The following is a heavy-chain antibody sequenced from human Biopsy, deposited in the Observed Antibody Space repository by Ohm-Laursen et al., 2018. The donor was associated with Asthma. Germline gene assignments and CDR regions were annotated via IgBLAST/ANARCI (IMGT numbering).Heavy chain of an antibody. V-gene: IGHV1-24*01. CDR2: HDHEEGGT. Sequence: ASVKVSCKASGYSLTDLSMHWVRQAPGQGLEWMGGHDHEEGGTVNARRFQGRVTMTEDTSTDTAYMELSSLSSDDTAVYYCASDFPKDYVRYNFQFWGQGTLVTISS. J-gene: IGHJ4*02. CDR1: GYSLTDLS. CDR3: ASDFPKDYVRYNFQF. D-gene: IGHD4-17*01.